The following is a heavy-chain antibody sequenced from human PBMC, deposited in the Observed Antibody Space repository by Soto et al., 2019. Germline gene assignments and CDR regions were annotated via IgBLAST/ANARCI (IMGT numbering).Heavy chain of an antibody. Sequence: LVTQCLRSRVAGGPIGNYGGRWILKTQRKGLEWIGYIYYSGSTNYNPSLKSRVTISVDTSKNQFSLKVSSVTAADTAVYFCARLNTEVAGPYYYSYLAVRRKGTSVTVS. CDR2: IYYSGST. CDR1: GGPIGNYG. CDR3: ARLNTEVAGPYYYSYLAV. V-gene: IGHV4-59*08. D-gene: IGHD6-19*01. J-gene: IGHJ6*03.